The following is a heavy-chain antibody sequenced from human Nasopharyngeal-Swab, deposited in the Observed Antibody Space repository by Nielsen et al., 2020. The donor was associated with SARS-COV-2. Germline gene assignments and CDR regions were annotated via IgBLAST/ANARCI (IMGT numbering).Heavy chain of an antibody. CDR3: AKGGYSGYDSLDY. Sequence: GESLKISCAASGFTFSSYAMSWVRQAPGEGLEWVSVIYSGGSSTYYADSVKGRFTISRDNSKNTLYLQMNSLRAEDTAVYYCAKGGYSGYDSLDYWGQGTLVTVSS. D-gene: IGHD5-12*01. CDR1: GFTFSSYA. V-gene: IGHV3-23*03. CDR2: IYSGGSST. J-gene: IGHJ4*02.